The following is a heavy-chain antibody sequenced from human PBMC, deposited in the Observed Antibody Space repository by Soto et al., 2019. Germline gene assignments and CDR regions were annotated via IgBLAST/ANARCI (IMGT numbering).Heavy chain of an antibody. CDR1: GGSLSGVY. V-gene: IGHV4-34*01. CDR2: INHSGST. Sequence: PSETLSLTCVVYGGSLSGVYWTWIRQPPGKGLEWIGEINHSGSTNYSPSLESRVTISLDTSNNQFSLKLSSVTAADTAVYYCARGPGYSYGYSVYYYYYGMDVWGQGPTVT. D-gene: IGHD5-18*01. J-gene: IGHJ6*02. CDR3: ARGPGYSYGYSVYYYYYGMDV.